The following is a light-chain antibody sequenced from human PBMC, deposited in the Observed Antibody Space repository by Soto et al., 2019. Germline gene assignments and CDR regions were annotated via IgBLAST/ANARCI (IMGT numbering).Light chain of an antibody. Sequence: DIPMTESPSSVFASVGDRVTVTCRARQGISNWLAWYQQKPGKAPKLLIYAASSLQSGVPSRFSGSGSGTDFTLTVSSLQPEDFATYYCQQANSFPRTFGQGTKVEIK. CDR3: QQANSFPRT. V-gene: IGKV1-12*01. J-gene: IGKJ1*01. CDR1: QGISNW. CDR2: AAS.